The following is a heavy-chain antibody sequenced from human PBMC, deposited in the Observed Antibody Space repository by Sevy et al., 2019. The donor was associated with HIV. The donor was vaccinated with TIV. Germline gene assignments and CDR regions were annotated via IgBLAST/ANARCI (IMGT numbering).Heavy chain of an antibody. D-gene: IGHD3-9*01. CDR3: IRLRGTISAYYYFSMDV. Sequence: GGSLRLSCITSGFRFSDYALTWLRQAPGKGLEWVGFIRSKTCGGTTEYAASVKSRFTISRDESKIFAYLEMNSLKTEDTAIYYCIRLRGTISAYYYFSMDVWGQGATVTVSS. J-gene: IGHJ6*02. CDR2: IRSKTCGGTT. CDR1: GFRFSDYA. V-gene: IGHV3-49*03.